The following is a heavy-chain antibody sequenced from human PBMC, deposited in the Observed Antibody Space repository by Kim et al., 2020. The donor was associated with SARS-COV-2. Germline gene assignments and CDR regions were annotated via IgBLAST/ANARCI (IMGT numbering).Heavy chain of an antibody. CDR3: AKGGRTHLIDF. J-gene: IGHJ4*02. CDR1: GFTFSSSS. V-gene: IGHV3-23*01. D-gene: IGHD1-26*01. Sequence: GGSLRLSCAASGFTFSSSSMTWVRQAPGKGLEWVSSIGATGVQIFYADSVKGRFTISRDNSNNILSLQMHSLRAEDTALYFCAKGGRTHLIDFWGQGTLVTVSS. CDR2: IGATGVQI.